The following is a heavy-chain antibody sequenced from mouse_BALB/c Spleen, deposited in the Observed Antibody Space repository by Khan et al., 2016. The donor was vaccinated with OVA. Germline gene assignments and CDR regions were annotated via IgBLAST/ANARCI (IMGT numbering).Heavy chain of an antibody. CDR2: IHPGSANT. J-gene: IGHJ2*01. CDR1: GHTFTAYH. V-gene: IGHV1-84*02. Sequence: QLQQSGPELVKPGASVKMSCKASGHTFTAYHINWVKQTPGQGLQWIGWIHPGSANTKYNERFKGKATLTVDTSSSTAYMQLSSLTSEDTAVYFCAGGFDYWGHGTTLTVSS. CDR3: AGGFDY.